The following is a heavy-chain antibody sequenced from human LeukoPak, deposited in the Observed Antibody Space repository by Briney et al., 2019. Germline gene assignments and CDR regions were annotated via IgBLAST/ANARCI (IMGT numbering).Heavy chain of an antibody. J-gene: IGHJ4*02. Sequence: GGSLRLSCAASGFAFSSYWMSWVRQAPGKGLEWVSVIYSGGSTYYADSVKGRFTISRDNSKNTLYLQMNSLRAEDTAVYYCARSVVTATPDDYWGQGTLVTVSS. D-gene: IGHD2-21*02. CDR1: GFAFSSYW. V-gene: IGHV3-66*01. CDR3: ARSVVTATPDDY. CDR2: IYSGGST.